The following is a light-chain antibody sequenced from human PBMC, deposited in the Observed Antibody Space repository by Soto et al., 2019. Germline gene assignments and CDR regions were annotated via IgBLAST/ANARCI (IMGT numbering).Light chain of an antibody. CDR3: CSYAGSFNYV. V-gene: IGLV2-11*01. J-gene: IGLJ1*01. CDR1: SSGVGGYYF. Sequence: QSALTQPRSVSGSPGQSVTISCTGTSSGVGGYYFVSWYQQHPGKAPKLMIYDVTKRPSGAPDRFSGSKSGNTASLTISGLQAEDEAEYYCCSYAGSFNYVFGTGTKVTVL. CDR2: DVT.